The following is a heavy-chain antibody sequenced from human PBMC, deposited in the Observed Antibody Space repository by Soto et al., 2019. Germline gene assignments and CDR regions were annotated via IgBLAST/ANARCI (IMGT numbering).Heavy chain of an antibody. CDR1: GASITSLYYY. CDR3: TTEEWYYFPS. J-gene: IGHJ4*02. D-gene: IGHD3-3*01. V-gene: IGHV4-39*02. CDR2: SYHSGST. Sequence: SETLSLTCTVSGASITSLYYYWGWIRQPPGKGLEWIGSSYHSGSTYYAPSLMSRVAMSVDTSKNQFSLKLNSVTAADTAVYYCTTEEWYYFPSWGQGTLVTVSS.